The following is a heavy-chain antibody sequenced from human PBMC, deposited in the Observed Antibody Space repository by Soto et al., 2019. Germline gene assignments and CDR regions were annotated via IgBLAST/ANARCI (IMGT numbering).Heavy chain of an antibody. CDR3: ARDAPPADY. J-gene: IGHJ4*02. CDR1: GYTFTSYG. V-gene: IGHV1-18*01. Sequence: QVQLVQSGAEVKKPGASVKVSCKASGYTFTSYGISWVRQAPGQGLEWMGWIRPYNGNTNYAQKPQGGVTMTTDTSTCTAYMELRSLGSDVTAVYYCARDAPPADYWGQGTLVTVSS. CDR2: IRPYNGNT.